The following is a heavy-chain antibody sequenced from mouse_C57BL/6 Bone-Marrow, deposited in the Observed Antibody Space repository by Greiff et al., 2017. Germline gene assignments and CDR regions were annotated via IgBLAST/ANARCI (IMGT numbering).Heavy chain of an antibody. J-gene: IGHJ2*01. CDR2: INPNNGGT. D-gene: IGHD1-1*01. CDR1: GYTFTDYY. CDR3: ARNYGSSYPYYFAY. Sequence: EVQLQQSGPELVKPGASVKISCKASGYTFTDYYMNWVKQSHGKSLAWIGDINPNNGGTSYNQKFKGKATLTVDKSSSTAYMELRSLTSEDSAVYYCARNYGSSYPYYFAYWGQGTTLTVSS. V-gene: IGHV1-26*01.